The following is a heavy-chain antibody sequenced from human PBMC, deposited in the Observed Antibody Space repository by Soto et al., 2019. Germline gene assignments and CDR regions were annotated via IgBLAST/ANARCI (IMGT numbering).Heavy chain of an antibody. D-gene: IGHD6-19*01. CDR1: GFSFSSYG. Sequence: QVQLVESGGGVVQPGGSLRLSCAASGFSFSSYGMHWVRQAPGQGLEWVAVIYYDGSNKYYTDSVKGRFTISRDDSKNTLYLQMDSLRVDDTAVYYCARDGGRGWPYDAADVWGQGTVVSVSS. J-gene: IGHJ3*01. CDR2: IYYDGSNK. CDR3: ARDGGRGWPYDAADV. V-gene: IGHV3-33*01.